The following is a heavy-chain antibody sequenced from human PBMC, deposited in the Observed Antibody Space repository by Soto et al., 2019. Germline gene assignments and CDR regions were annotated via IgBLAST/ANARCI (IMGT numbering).Heavy chain of an antibody. CDR3: AGDRNCGSWFVY. V-gene: IGHV3-66*01. CDR1: GFNVSSKY. J-gene: IGHJ4*02. CDR2: IYSGGST. D-gene: IGHD3-10*01. Sequence: PGGSLRLSCAAPGFNVSSKYMSWVRQAPGKGLEWVSIIYSGGSTYYPDSVEGRFTIARDNTKDTLYLQMDSLRSEDTAVYYCAGDRNCGSWFVYWGRGTLVTVSS.